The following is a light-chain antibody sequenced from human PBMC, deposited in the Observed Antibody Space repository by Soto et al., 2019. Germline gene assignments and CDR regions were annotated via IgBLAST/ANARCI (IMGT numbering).Light chain of an antibody. CDR3: QQRSNWFT. CDR2: DAS. CDR1: QSVSSY. V-gene: IGKV3-11*01. Sequence: EIVLTQSPATLSLSPGERATLSCRASQSVSSYLAWYQQKPGQAPRLLIYDASNRATGIPARFSGSGSGTDFTLTISILEPEDFAVYYCQQRSNWFTFGQGTRLEMK. J-gene: IGKJ5*01.